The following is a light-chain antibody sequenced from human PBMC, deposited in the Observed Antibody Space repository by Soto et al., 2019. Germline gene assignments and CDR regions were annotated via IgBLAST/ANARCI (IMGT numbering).Light chain of an antibody. Sequence: EIVLTQSPVTLSLSPGERATLSCRASQSVSSFLAWYQQRPGQAPRLLIYDASNRATGIPARFSGSGPGTDFTLTISSLVPEGFAIYYCQQRSNWPMTFGGGTKVEIK. V-gene: IGKV3-11*01. J-gene: IGKJ4*01. CDR2: DAS. CDR3: QQRSNWPMT. CDR1: QSVSSF.